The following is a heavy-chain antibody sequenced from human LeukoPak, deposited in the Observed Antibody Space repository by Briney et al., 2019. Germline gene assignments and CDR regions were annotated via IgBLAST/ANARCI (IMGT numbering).Heavy chain of an antibody. Sequence: KPGGSLRLSCAASGFTFSSYAMNWVRQAPGKGLEWVSSISSSSSYIYYADSVKGRFTISRDNAKNSLYLQMNSLRAEDTAVYYCASLYDYVWGSPPLDYWGQGTLVTVSS. D-gene: IGHD3-16*01. J-gene: IGHJ4*02. V-gene: IGHV3-21*01. CDR2: ISSSSSYI. CDR1: GFTFSSYA. CDR3: ASLYDYVWGSPPLDY.